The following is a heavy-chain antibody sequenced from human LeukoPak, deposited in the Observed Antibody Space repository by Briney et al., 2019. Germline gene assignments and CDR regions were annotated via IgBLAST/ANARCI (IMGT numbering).Heavy chain of an antibody. D-gene: IGHD2-2*01. CDR3: ARVGGGDCSSTSCYGPY. J-gene: IGHJ4*02. CDR2: ISAYNGNT. CDR1: GGTFSSYA. V-gene: IGHV1-18*01. Sequence: SVKVSCKASGGTFSSYAISWVRQAPGQGLEWMGWISAYNGNTNYAQKLQGRVTMTTDTSTSTAYMELRSLRSDDTAVYYCARVGGGDCSSTSCYGPYWGQGTLVTVSS.